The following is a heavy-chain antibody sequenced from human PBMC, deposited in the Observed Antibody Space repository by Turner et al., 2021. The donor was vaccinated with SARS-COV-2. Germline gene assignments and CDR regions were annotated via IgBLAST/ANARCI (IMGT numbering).Heavy chain of an antibody. Sequence: QVQVVQSGDAVTKPGSSVKVPCRASVGTFSSYAISWARQAPGQGPEWMGGIIPIVGTANYAHKFQGRVTITANESTSTAYMELGSLRSEDTAVYYCARGEVGYCSGGRCYSGSYWGQGTLVTVSS. D-gene: IGHD2-15*01. V-gene: IGHV1-69*01. J-gene: IGHJ4*02. CDR3: ARGEVGYCSGGRCYSGSY. CDR1: VGTFSSYA. CDR2: IIPIVGTA.